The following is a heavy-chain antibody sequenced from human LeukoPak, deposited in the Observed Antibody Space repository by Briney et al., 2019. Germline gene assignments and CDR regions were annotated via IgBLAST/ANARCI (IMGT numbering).Heavy chain of an antibody. CDR3: ARETLRFDP. Sequence: SETLSLTCTVSGGSISSYYWSWSRQPPGKGLEWIGYIYYSGSTNYNPSLKSRVTISVDTSKNQFSLKLSSVTAADTAVYYCARETLRFDPWGQGTLVTVSS. J-gene: IGHJ5*02. CDR2: IYYSGST. V-gene: IGHV4-59*01. CDR1: GGSISSYY.